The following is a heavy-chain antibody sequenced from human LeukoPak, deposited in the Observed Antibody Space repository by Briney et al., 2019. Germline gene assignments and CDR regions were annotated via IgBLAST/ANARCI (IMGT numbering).Heavy chain of an antibody. CDR2: IWYDGSNK. Sequence: TGGSLRLSCAASGFTFSSYGMHWVRQAPGKGLEWVAVIWYDGSNKYYADSVKGRFTISRDNSKNTLYLQMNSLRAEDTAVYYCARDRGYCSSTSCYKGSYFDYWGQGTLVTVSS. D-gene: IGHD2-2*02. CDR1: GFTFSSYG. J-gene: IGHJ4*02. V-gene: IGHV3-33*01. CDR3: ARDRGYCSSTSCYKGSYFDY.